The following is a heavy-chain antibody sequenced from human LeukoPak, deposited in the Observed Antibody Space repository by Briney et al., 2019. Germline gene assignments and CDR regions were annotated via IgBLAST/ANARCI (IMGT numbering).Heavy chain of an antibody. Sequence: GGSLRLSCAASGFTFSSYAMHWVRQAPGKGLEWVAVISYDGSNKYYADSVKGRFTISRDNAKNSLYLQMNSLRAEDTAVYYCARVSWGVVDYWGQGTLVTVSS. CDR3: ARVSWGVVDY. CDR1: GFTFSSYA. J-gene: IGHJ4*02. D-gene: IGHD3-16*01. CDR2: ISYDGSNK. V-gene: IGHV3-30*04.